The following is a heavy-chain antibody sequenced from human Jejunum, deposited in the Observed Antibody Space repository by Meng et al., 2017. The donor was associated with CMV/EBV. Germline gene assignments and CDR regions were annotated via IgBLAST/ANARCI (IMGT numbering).Heavy chain of an antibody. CDR2: IYCDDDK. V-gene: IGHV2-5*02. CDR1: SLTTSRVA. CDR3: AHRLRLACFWDGGAFDQ. Sequence: SLTTSRVALGWVRQSAGVGLDCLALIYCDDDKRYNPSLRNRLTIDKDTSNNQVVLTMSNMDPVDTATYFCAHRLRLACFWDGGAFDQWGQGALVTVSS. D-gene: IGHD1-26*01. J-gene: IGHJ4*02.